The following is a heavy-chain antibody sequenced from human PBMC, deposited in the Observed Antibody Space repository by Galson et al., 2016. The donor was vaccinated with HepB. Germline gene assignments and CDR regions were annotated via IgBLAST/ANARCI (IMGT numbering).Heavy chain of an antibody. Sequence: QSGAEVKAPGESLTISCKASGYTFTSYGISWVRQAPGQGLEWMGWISAYNGNTNYAQKLQGRVTMTTDTSTSTAYMDLRSLRSDDTAVYYCARGVSIASPGDYWGQGTLVTVSS. J-gene: IGHJ4*02. CDR3: ARGVSIASPGDY. CDR2: ISAYNGNT. CDR1: GYTFTSYG. V-gene: IGHV1-18*01. D-gene: IGHD6-13*01.